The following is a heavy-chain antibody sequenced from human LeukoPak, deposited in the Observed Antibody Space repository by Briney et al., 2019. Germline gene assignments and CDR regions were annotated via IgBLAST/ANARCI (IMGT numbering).Heavy chain of an antibody. CDR3: ARHTQLWRGYYFDY. Sequence: SETLSLTCTVSGGSISSYYWGWIRQPPGKGLEWIGYIYYSGSTNYNPSLKSRVTISVDTSKNQFSLKLSSVTAADTAVYYCARHTQLWRGYYFDYWGQGTLVTASS. CDR1: GGSISSYY. J-gene: IGHJ4*02. D-gene: IGHD5-18*01. CDR2: IYYSGST. V-gene: IGHV4-59*08.